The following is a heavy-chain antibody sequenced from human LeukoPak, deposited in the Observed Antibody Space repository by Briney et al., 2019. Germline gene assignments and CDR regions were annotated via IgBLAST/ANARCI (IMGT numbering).Heavy chain of an antibody. J-gene: IGHJ4*02. D-gene: IGHD1-1*01. Sequence: GGSLRLSCAASGFSFSSYGMHWVRQAPGKGLEWVADIKQDGSEKYYVDSVKGRFTISRDNAKNSLYLQMNSLRAEDTAVYYCAVHGLGSALGVDYWGQGTLVTVSS. CDR1: GFSFSSYG. CDR2: IKQDGSEK. CDR3: AVHGLGSALGVDY. V-gene: IGHV3-7*01.